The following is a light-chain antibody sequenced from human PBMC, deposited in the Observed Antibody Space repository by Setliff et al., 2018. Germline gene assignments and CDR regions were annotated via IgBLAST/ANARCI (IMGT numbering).Light chain of an antibody. Sequence: QSVLTQPASVSGSPGQSIAISCTGSSSDVGGSNHVSWYQQHPGKAPTLILYDVTKRPSGVSSRFSGFKSGNTASLTISGLQAEDDADYYCCSHTATLNPFVFGTGTKV. CDR3: CSHTATLNPFV. V-gene: IGLV2-14*03. J-gene: IGLJ1*01. CDR1: SSDVGGSNH. CDR2: DVT.